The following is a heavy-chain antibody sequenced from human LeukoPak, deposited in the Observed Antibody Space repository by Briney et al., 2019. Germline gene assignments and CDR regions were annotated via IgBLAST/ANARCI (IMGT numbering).Heavy chain of an antibody. Sequence: ASEKVSCKASGYTFTGYYMHWVRQAPGQGRGWMGLINPNSGGTNYTQKFQGMVTMTRETSPSTAYMYLSSLRSKYTGVACSVRTTYDILEPFDYSGQGTPVTASS. CDR1: GYTFTGYY. CDR2: INPNSGGT. D-gene: IGHD3-9*01. CDR3: VRTTYDILEPFDY. V-gene: IGHV1-2*02. J-gene: IGHJ4*02.